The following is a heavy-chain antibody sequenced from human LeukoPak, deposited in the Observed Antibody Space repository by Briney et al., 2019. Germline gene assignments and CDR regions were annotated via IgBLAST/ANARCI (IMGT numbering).Heavy chain of an antibody. CDR3: ARGGDYSSSWYPRAPLDY. CDR1: GGSISSSNW. V-gene: IGHV4-4*02. CDR2: IYHSGST. Sequence: SGTLSLTCAVSGGSISSSNWWSWVRQPPGKGLEWIGEIYHSGSTNYNPSLKSRVTISVDKSKNQFSLKLSSVTAADTAVYYCARGGDYSSSWYPRAPLDYWGRGTLVTVSS. J-gene: IGHJ4*02. D-gene: IGHD6-13*01.